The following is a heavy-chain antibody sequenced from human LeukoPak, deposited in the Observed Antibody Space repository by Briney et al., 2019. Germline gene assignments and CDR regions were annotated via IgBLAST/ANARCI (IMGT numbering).Heavy chain of an antibody. Sequence: GGSLRLSGAASGFTFSSYSMNWVRQAPGKGLEWVSSISSSSRYIYYADSVKGRFTISRDTAKNSLYLQMNSLRAEDTAVYYCARDRPYSSSSVSWGQGTLVTVSS. V-gene: IGHV3-21*01. CDR3: ARDRPYSSSSVS. CDR2: ISSSSRYI. CDR1: GFTFSSYS. J-gene: IGHJ4*02. D-gene: IGHD6-6*01.